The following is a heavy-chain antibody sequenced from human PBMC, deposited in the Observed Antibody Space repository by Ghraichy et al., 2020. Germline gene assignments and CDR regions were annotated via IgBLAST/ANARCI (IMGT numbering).Heavy chain of an antibody. CDR2: ISGSGANT. CDR3: AKAGDRTRYCNNVICFFWYFDL. Sequence: GESLNISCAASGFTFNNYAMSWVRQAPGKGLEWVSAISGSGANTYYADSVKGRFTISRDNSKNTLYLQMNSLTAEDTAVYYCAKAGDRTRYCNNVICFFWYFDLWGRGTLVTVSS. D-gene: IGHD2-8*01. V-gene: IGHV3-23*01. J-gene: IGHJ2*01. CDR1: GFTFNNYA.